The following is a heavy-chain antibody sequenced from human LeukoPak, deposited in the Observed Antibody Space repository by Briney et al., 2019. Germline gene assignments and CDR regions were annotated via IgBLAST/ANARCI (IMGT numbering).Heavy chain of an antibody. Sequence: GSLRLSCAASGFTFSSYWMSWVRQAPGKGLEWIGSIYHSGSTYYNPSLKSRVTISVDTPKNQFSLKLSSVTAADTAVYYCARVLDYYGSGSYSFDYWGQGTLVTVSS. CDR2: IYHSGST. D-gene: IGHD3-10*01. J-gene: IGHJ4*02. CDR1: GFTFSSYW. V-gene: IGHV4-38-2*01. CDR3: ARVLDYYGSGSYSFDY.